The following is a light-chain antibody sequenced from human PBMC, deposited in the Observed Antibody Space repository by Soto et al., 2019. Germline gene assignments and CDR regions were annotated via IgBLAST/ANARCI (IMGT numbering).Light chain of an antibody. V-gene: IGLV2-23*02. CDR3: CSYAGSSTFDVV. J-gene: IGLJ2*01. Sequence: QSALTQPASVSGSPGQSITISCTGTSSDVGSYNLVSWYQQHPGKAPKLMIYEVSKRPSGVSNRFSGSKSGNTASLTISGLRSEDEDDYDCCSYAGSSTFDVVFGGGTKLTVL. CDR2: EVS. CDR1: SSDVGSYNL.